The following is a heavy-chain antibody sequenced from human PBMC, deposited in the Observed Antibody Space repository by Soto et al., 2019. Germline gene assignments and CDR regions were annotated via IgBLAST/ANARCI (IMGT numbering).Heavy chain of an antibody. Sequence: GGSLRLSCAASGFTFSSYGMHWVRQAPGKGLEWVAVISYDGSNKYYADSVKGRFTISRDNSKNTLYLQMNSLRAEDTAVYYCAKVSYYDSSGSPAGSWYFDLWGRGTLVTVSS. D-gene: IGHD3-22*01. J-gene: IGHJ2*01. CDR3: AKVSYYDSSGSPAGSWYFDL. V-gene: IGHV3-30*18. CDR2: ISYDGSNK. CDR1: GFTFSSYG.